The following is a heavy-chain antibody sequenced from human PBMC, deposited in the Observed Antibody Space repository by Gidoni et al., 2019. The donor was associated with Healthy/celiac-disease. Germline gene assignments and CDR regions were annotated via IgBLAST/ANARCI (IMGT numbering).Heavy chain of an antibody. D-gene: IGHD3-22*01. CDR1: GFTFSSYE. Sequence: GFTFSSYEMNWVRQAPGKGLEWVSYISSSGSTIYYADSVKGRFTISRDNAKNSLYLQMNSLRAEDTAVYYCAREGDYYDSEGNYYYYYYGMDVWGQGTTVTVSS. CDR2: ISSSGSTI. CDR3: AREGDYYDSEGNYYYYYYGMDV. V-gene: IGHV3-48*03. J-gene: IGHJ6*02.